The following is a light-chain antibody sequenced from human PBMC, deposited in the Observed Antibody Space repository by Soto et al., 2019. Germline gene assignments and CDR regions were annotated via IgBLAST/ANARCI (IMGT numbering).Light chain of an antibody. V-gene: IGKV3-11*01. CDR2: DAS. J-gene: IGKJ5*01. Sequence: EIVLTQSPATLSLSPGERATLSCRASQSISSYLAWYQQKPGQAPRLLIYDASNRATGIPARFSGSGSGTDFTLTISRLEPEDFAVYYCQKRSSWPPITFGQGTRLEIK. CDR3: QKRSSWPPIT. CDR1: QSISSY.